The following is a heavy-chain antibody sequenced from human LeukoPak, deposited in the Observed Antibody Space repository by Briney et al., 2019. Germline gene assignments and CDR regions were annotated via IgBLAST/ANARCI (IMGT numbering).Heavy chain of an antibody. J-gene: IGHJ4*02. CDR2: ISGDGGST. V-gene: IGHV3-43*02. CDR1: GFTFDDYA. Sequence: GGSLRLSCAASGFTFDDYAMHWVRQTPGKGLEWVSLISGDGGSTYFADSVKGRFTVSRQNPENTLFLQMNSLRPEDTAVYYCARVLGYDSSGYYRGSFDYWGQGTLVTVSS. CDR3: ARVLGYDSSGYYRGSFDY. D-gene: IGHD3-22*01.